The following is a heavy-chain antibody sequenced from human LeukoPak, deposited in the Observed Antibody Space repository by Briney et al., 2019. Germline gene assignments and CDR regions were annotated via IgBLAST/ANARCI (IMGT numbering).Heavy chain of an antibody. D-gene: IGHD1-7*01. V-gene: IGHV3-11*04. CDR1: GFTFSDYY. CDR2: ISSSGSTI. CDR3: ARVAGGNWNYEFDY. Sequence: GGSLRLSCAASGFTFSDYYMSWIRQAPGKGLEWVSYISSSGSTIYYADSVNGRFTISRDNAKNSLYLQMNSPRAEDTAVYYCARVAGGNWNYEFDYWGQGTLVTVSS. J-gene: IGHJ4*02.